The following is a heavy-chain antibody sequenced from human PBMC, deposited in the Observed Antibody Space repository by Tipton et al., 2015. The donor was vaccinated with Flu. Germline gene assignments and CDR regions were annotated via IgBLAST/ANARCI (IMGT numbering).Heavy chain of an antibody. CDR2: IYASGST. D-gene: IGHD4-17*01. CDR3: ASTSNYGRRIEPDFDS. J-gene: IGHJ4*02. CDR1: GGSMSSYY. Sequence: TLSLTCTVSGGSMSSYYWNWIRQPAGKGLEWIGRIYASGSTTYNPTLQSRVTMSVDTSKNQFSLNLSSVTAADTAVYYCASTSNYGRRIEPDFDSWARERWSPSPQ. V-gene: IGHV4-4*07.